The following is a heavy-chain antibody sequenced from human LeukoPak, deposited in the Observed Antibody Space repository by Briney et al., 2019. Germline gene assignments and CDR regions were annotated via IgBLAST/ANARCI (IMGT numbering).Heavy chain of an antibody. V-gene: IGHV1-8*01. CDR2: MNPNSGNT. CDR3: DRRPLLVRGVNPAFDL. J-gene: IGHJ5*02. D-gene: IGHD3-10*01. CDR1: GYTFTSYD. Sequence: ASVKVSCKASGYTFTSYDINWARQATGQGLEWMGWMNPNSGNTGYAQKFQGRVTMTRNTSISTAYMELSSLRSEDTAVYYCDRRPLLVRGVNPAFDLWGQGTLVTVPS.